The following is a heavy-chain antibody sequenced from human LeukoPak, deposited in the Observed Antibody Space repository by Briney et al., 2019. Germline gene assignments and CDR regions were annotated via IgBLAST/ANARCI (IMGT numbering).Heavy chain of an antibody. V-gene: IGHV3-48*03. J-gene: IGHJ6*02. CDR3: AREGCSSTSCYAGGLY. Sequence: GGSLRLSCAASGFTFSSYEMNWVRQAPGKGLEWVSYISSSGSTIYYADSVKGRFTISRDNAKNSLYLQMNSLRAEDTAVYYCAREGCSSTSCYAGGLYWGQGTTVTVSS. CDR2: ISSSGSTI. CDR1: GFTFSSYE. D-gene: IGHD2-2*01.